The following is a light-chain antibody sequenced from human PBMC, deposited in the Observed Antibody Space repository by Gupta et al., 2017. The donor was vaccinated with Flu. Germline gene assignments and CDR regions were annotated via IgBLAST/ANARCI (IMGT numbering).Light chain of an antibody. J-gene: IGKJ1*01. CDR2: KGS. V-gene: IGKV2-24*01. CDR3: MQAEQFPWT. Sequence: VTLGQPASISCRSSQSPVYSDGDTYLSWLQQRPGQPPRLLIYKGSNRVSGVPDRFSGSGAGTDFTLKISRVEAEDVGVYYCMQAEQFPWTFGQGTKVEIK. CDR1: QSPVYSDGDTY.